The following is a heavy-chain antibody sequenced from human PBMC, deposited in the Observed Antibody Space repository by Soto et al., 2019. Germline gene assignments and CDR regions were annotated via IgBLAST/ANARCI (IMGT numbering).Heavy chain of an antibody. J-gene: IGHJ4*02. CDR1: GGSISSTSYH. D-gene: IGHD3-10*01. CDR3: ARHFMVRGVIKNFVLDS. V-gene: IGHV4-39*01. CDR2: ISYAGST. Sequence: SETLSLTCTVSGGSISSTSYHWGWIRQPPGKGLEWIGSISYAGSTYYSPSLKSRVTISVDTSKNQFSLKLSSVTAADTAVYYCARHFMVRGVIKNFVLDSWGQGTLVTVSS.